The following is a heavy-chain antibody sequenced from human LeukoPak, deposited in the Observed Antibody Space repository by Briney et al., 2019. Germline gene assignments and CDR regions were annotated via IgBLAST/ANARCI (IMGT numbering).Heavy chain of an antibody. Sequence: ASVKVSCKASGYTFTSYGISWVRQAPGQGLEWMGWIIAYNGNTNYAQKLQGRVTMTTDTSTSTAYMELRSLRSDDTAVYYCARDLAGYYDSSGYYVYWGQGTLVAVSS. J-gene: IGHJ4*02. CDR2: IIAYNGNT. D-gene: IGHD3-22*01. CDR3: ARDLAGYYDSSGYYVY. V-gene: IGHV1-18*01. CDR1: GYTFTSYG.